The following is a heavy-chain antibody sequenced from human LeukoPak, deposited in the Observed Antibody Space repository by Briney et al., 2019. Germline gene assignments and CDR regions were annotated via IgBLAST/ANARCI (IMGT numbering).Heavy chain of an antibody. D-gene: IGHD3-22*01. CDR2: IHHDGIT. CDR3: ARVHYYDASDYSTSNWFDP. CDR1: GYSISSGYF. V-gene: IGHV4-38-2*02. Sequence: PSETLSLTYSISGYSISSGYFWGWIRQPPGKGLEWIGNIHHDGITYYNPSLKSRVTISLDPSKNQFSLKLTSVAAADTALYHCARVHYYDASDYSTSNWFDPWGQGTLVTVSS. J-gene: IGHJ5*02.